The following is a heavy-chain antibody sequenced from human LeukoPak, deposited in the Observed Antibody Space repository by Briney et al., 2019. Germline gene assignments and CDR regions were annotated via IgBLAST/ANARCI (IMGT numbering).Heavy chain of an antibody. J-gene: IGHJ4*02. CDR3: ARDLGGRGGRDY. CDR2: ISSSSSYI. V-gene: IGHV3-21*01. D-gene: IGHD2-15*01. CDR1: GFTFSSYS. Sequence: GGSLRLSCAASGFTFSSYSMNWVRQAPGKGLEGVSSISSSSSYIYCADSVKGRFTISRDNAKNSLYLQMNSLRAEDTAVYYCARDLGGRGGRDYWGQGTLVTVSS.